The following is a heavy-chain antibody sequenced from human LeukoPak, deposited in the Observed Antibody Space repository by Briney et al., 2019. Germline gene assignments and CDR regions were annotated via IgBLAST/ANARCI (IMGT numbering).Heavy chain of an antibody. CDR1: GFTFSSYA. J-gene: IGHJ4*02. D-gene: IGHD3-22*01. CDR2: ISYDGSNK. V-gene: IGHV3-30-3*01. Sequence: PGGSLRLSCAASGFTFSSYAMHWVRQAPGKGLEWVAVISYDGSNKYYADSEKGRFTISRDNSKNTLYLQMNSLRAEDTAVYYCARDWNYYDSSGLLDYWGQGTLVTVSS. CDR3: ARDWNYYDSSGLLDY.